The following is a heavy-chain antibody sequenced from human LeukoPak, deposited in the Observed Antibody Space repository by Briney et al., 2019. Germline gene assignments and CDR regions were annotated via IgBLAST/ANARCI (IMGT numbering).Heavy chain of an antibody. CDR3: ARAGSDVVSALNWFDP. CDR1: GFTFSTYP. D-gene: IGHD2-2*01. V-gene: IGHV3-30*04. J-gene: IGHJ5*02. CDR2: ISYDGSNK. Sequence: GGSLRLSCAASGFTFSTYPMHWVRQAPGKGLEWVAIISYDGSNKYYADSVKGRFSISRDNSKNTLFLQMNSLRTEDTAVYYCARAGSDVVSALNWFDPWGQGTLVTVSS.